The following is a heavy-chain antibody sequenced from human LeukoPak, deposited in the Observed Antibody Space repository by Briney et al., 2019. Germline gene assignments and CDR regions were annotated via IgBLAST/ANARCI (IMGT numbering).Heavy chain of an antibody. CDR2: ISYDGSNK. J-gene: IGHJ5*02. Sequence: GGSLRPSCAASGFTFSSYAMHWVRQAPGKGLEWVAVISYDGSNKYYADSVKGRFTISRDNSKNTLYLQMNSLRAEDTAVYYCARDGLKGDPLAPGGYNWFDPWGQGTLVTVSS. V-gene: IGHV3-30*04. D-gene: IGHD2-21*01. CDR1: GFTFSSYA. CDR3: ARDGLKGDPLAPGGYNWFDP.